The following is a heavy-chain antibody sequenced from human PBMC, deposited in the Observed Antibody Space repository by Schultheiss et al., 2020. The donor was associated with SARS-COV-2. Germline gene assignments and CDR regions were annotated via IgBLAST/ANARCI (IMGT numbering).Heavy chain of an antibody. CDR2: LYHSGNT. CDR1: GGSISGYY. V-gene: IGHV4-38-2*02. CDR3: ARGTYWFDP. J-gene: IGHJ5*02. Sequence: SQTLPLTCTVSGGSISGYYWGWIRQPPGKGLEWIGSLYHSGNTYYNPSLKSRVTISVDTSKNQFSLKLSSVTAADTAVYYCARGTYWFDPWGQGTLVTVSS.